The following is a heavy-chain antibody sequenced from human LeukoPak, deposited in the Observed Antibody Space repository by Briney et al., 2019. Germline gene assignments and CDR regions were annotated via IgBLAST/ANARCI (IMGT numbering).Heavy chain of an antibody. CDR1: GGSISSDDYF. CDR3: ARVYYYDSSGFYFAY. J-gene: IGHJ4*02. D-gene: IGHD3-22*01. V-gene: IGHV4-30-4*01. Sequence: SQTLSLTCTVSGGSISSDDYFWTWIRQPPGKGLGWIGYIYYTGSTYYNPSLKSRVSMSLDMSENQFSLRLNSVTAADTAVYYCARVYYYDSSGFYFAYWGQGTLVTVSS. CDR2: IYYTGST.